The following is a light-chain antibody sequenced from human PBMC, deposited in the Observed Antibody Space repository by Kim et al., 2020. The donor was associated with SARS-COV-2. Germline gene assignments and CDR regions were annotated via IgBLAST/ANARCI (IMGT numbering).Light chain of an antibody. CDR3: LQDYNYPWT. Sequence: AIQMTQSPSSLSASVGDRVTITCRSSQDIGNDLGWYQQKPGKAPKLLIYAASSLQSGVPSRFSGSGSGTDFTPTISSLQPEDFATYYCLQDYNYPWTFGQGTKVDIK. J-gene: IGKJ1*01. CDR1: QDIGND. CDR2: AAS. V-gene: IGKV1-6*01.